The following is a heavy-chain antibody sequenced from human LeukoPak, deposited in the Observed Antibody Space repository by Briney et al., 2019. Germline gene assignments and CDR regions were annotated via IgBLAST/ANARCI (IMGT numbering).Heavy chain of an antibody. CDR3: ARDESDWNPTNDAFDI. CDR1: GFTFSSYA. J-gene: IGHJ3*02. CDR2: ISGSGGST. D-gene: IGHD1-1*01. V-gene: IGHV3-23*01. Sequence: PGGSLRLSCAASGFTFSSYAMSWVRQAPGKGLEWVSAISGSGGSTYYADSVKGRFTISRDNANNSLYLQMNSLRVEDTAVYYCARDESDWNPTNDAFDIWGQGTLVTVSS.